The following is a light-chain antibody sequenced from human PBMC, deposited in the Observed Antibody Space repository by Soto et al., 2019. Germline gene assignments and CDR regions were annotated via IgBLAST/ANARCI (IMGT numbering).Light chain of an antibody. CDR1: QSVSSN. CDR3: QQRSNWPRGT. Sequence: EIVMTQSPATLSVSPGERATLSCRASQSVSSNLAWYQQKPGQAPRLLIYGASTRATGIPDRFSGSGSGTDFTLTISSLEPEDFAVYYCQQRSNWPRGTFGQGTKVDIK. V-gene: IGKV3-15*01. CDR2: GAS. J-gene: IGKJ1*01.